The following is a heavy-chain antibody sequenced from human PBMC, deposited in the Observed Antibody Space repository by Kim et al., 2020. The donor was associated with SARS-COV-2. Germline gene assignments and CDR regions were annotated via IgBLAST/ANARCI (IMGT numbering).Heavy chain of an antibody. D-gene: IGHD2-2*01. CDR3: AGEPHSPIVVVPAAMDYYGMDV. CDR2: IIPIFGTA. Sequence: SVKVSCKASGGTFSSYAISWVRQAPGQGLEWMGGIIPIFGTANYAQKFQGRVTITADESTSTAYMELSSLRSEDTAVYYCAGEPHSPIVVVPAAMDYYGMDVWGQGTTVTVSS. J-gene: IGHJ6*02. V-gene: IGHV1-69*13. CDR1: GGTFSSYA.